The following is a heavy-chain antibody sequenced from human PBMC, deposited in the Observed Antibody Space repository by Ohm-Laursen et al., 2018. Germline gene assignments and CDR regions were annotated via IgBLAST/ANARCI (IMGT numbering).Heavy chain of an antibody. D-gene: IGHD4-23*01. V-gene: IGHV3-11*01. CDR3: ARGAPFYGGFDY. J-gene: IGHJ4*02. CDR1: GFTFSDYQ. Sequence: SLRLSCAASGFTFSDYQMNWVRQAPGKGLEWLAYLDASGGTIYYADSVKGRFTISRDNARNSLFLQMNSLRAEDTAMYYCARGAPFYGGFDYWGQGTLVTVSS. CDR2: LDASGGTI.